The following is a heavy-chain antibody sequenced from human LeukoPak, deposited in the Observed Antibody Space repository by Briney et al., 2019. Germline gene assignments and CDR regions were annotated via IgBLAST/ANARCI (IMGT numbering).Heavy chain of an antibody. D-gene: IGHD3-10*01. J-gene: IGHJ5*01. CDR1: GGSFSGYY. Sequence: ETLSLTCAVYGGSFSGYYWSWIRQPPGRGLEWVSAITSSGDTTFYADSVRGRFTISRDNSKNTLYLQMSSLRAEDTAVFYCAKDRSNYFGSNGHYYRRNGDSWGRGTLVTVSS. CDR2: ITSSGDTT. CDR3: AKDRSNYFGSNGHYYRRNGDS. V-gene: IGHV3-23*01.